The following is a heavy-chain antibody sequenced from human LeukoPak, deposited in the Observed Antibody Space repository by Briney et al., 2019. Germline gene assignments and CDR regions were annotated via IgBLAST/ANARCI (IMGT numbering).Heavy chain of an antibody. V-gene: IGHV1-3*01. Sequence: EASVTVSCKASGYTFTSYAMHWVRQAPGQRLEWMGWINAGNGNTKYSQKFQGRVTITRDTSASTAYMELSSLRSEDTAVYYCARAIYGSGLDNWFDPWGQGTPVTVSS. CDR3: ARAIYGSGLDNWFDP. J-gene: IGHJ5*02. CDR2: INAGNGNT. D-gene: IGHD3-10*01. CDR1: GYTFTSYA.